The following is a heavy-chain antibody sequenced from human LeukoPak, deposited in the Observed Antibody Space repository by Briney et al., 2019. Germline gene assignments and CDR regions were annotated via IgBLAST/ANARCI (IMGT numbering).Heavy chain of an antibody. CDR2: MNPNNGDS. Sequence: VASVTVSCKASVYTFTNYHINWVRQATGQGLEWMGWMNPNNGDSGYAQKLQGRVTITRDTSISTSYMELRSLRSDDTAVYFCARTTSFTASGYDYWGQGTLVTVSS. J-gene: IGHJ4*02. CDR3: ARTTSFTASGYDY. CDR1: VYTFTNYH. D-gene: IGHD6-25*01. V-gene: IGHV1-8*03.